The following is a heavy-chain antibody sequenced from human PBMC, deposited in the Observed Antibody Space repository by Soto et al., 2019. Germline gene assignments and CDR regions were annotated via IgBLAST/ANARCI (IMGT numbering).Heavy chain of an antibody. CDR3: ARAPPDSSSWYWFDY. CDR2: ISGSSDNT. J-gene: IGHJ4*02. CDR1: GFTFSTLA. V-gene: IGHV3-23*01. D-gene: IGHD6-13*01. Sequence: PGGPLRLSCAASGFTFSTLAMSCVRQAPGKGLEWVSAISGSSDNTYYADSVKGRFTISRDNSKNTLYLQMYSLKAEDTAVYYCARAPPDSSSWYWFDYWGQGTLVTVSS.